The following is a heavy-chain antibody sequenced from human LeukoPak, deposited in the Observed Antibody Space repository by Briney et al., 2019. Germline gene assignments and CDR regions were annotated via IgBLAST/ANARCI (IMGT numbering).Heavy chain of an antibody. Sequence: PSETLSLTCTVSGGSISSGGYYWSWIRQHPGKGLEWIGYIYYSGSTYYNPSLMSRVTISVDTSKNQFSLKLSSVTAADTAVYYFASCDSSDYYNFDYWGQGTLVTVSS. CDR3: ASCDSSDYYNFDY. V-gene: IGHV4-31*03. D-gene: IGHD3-22*01. CDR1: GGSISSGGYY. J-gene: IGHJ4*02. CDR2: IYYSGST.